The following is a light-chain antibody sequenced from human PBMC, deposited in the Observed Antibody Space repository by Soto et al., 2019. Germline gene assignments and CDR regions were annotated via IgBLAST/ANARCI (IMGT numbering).Light chain of an antibody. CDR1: QSISSW. J-gene: IGKJ2*02. Sequence: DIQMTQSPSTLSASVGDRVTITCRASQSISSWLAWYHQKPGKAPKLLIYKASSLESGVPSRFSGSGSGTEFTLTISSLQPDDFATYYCQQYNSPCTFGQGTKLEIK. CDR3: QQYNSPCT. V-gene: IGKV1-5*03. CDR2: KAS.